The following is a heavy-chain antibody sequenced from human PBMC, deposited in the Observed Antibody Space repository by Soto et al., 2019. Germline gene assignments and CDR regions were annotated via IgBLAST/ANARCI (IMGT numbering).Heavy chain of an antibody. CDR3: ARAGRPIAAAGLDY. CDR1: GGSFSGYY. D-gene: IGHD6-13*01. V-gene: IGHV4-34*01. J-gene: IGHJ4*02. CDR2: INHSGST. Sequence: QVQLQQWGAGLLKPSETLSLTCAVYGGSFSGYYWSWIRQPPGKGLEWIGEINHSGSTNYNPSLKSRGTISVDTYKNQFALKLSAVTATDTAVYYCARAGRPIAAAGLDYWGQGTLVTVSS.